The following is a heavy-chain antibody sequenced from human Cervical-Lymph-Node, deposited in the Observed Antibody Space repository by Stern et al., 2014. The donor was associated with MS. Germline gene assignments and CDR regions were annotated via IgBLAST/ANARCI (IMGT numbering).Heavy chain of an antibody. CDR1: GFTFSSSG. J-gene: IGHJ6*02. CDR3: AKSSSPSHYYYYGMDV. Sequence: VQLVESGGGVVQPGRSLRLSCAASGFTFSSSGMHWVRQAPGQGLAWVAVISYDGSNKYYADSVKGRFTISRDNSKNTLYLQMNSLRAEDTAVYYCAKSSSPSHYYYYGMDVWGQGTTVTVSS. D-gene: IGHD6-6*01. CDR2: ISYDGSNK. V-gene: IGHV3-30*18.